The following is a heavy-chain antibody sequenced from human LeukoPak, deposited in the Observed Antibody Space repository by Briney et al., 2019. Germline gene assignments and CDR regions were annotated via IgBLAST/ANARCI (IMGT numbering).Heavy chain of an antibody. CDR3: ASVTGYYDSSGYPTPENFQH. Sequence: GGSLRLSCAASGFTFSSYSMNWVRQAPGKGLEWVSSISSSSSYIYYADSVKGRFTISRDNAKNSLYLQMNSLRAEDTAVYYCASVTGYYDSSGYPTPENFQHWGQGTLVTVSS. CDR2: ISSSSSYI. V-gene: IGHV3-21*04. CDR1: GFTFSSYS. J-gene: IGHJ1*01. D-gene: IGHD3-22*01.